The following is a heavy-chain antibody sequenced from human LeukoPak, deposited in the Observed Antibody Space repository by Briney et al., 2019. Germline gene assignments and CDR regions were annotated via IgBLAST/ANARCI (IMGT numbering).Heavy chain of an antibody. V-gene: IGHV1-2*02. CDR2: INPNSGGT. D-gene: IGHD6-19*01. Sequence: ASVKVSCKASGGTFSSYAISWVRQAPGQGLEWMGWINPNSGGTNYAQKFQGRVTMTRDTSISTAYMELSRLRSDDTAVYYCARAAGLAVAGDYWGQGTLVTVSS. J-gene: IGHJ4*02. CDR1: GGTFSSYA. CDR3: ARAAGLAVAGDY.